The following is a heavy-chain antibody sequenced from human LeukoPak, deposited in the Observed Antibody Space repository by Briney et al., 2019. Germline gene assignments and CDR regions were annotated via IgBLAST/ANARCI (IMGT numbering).Heavy chain of an antibody. D-gene: IGHD2-8*01. Sequence: GGSLSFSCAASGFTFRDSAMHWVRQVPGKGLEWVSSISWNSDNIDYVDSVKGRFTISRDNAKNSLYLQMNSLRPEDTAFYYCAREGSVCTNGICRYFDFWGQGALVTVSS. CDR2: ISWNSDNI. CDR3: AREGSVCTNGICRYFDF. J-gene: IGHJ4*02. V-gene: IGHV3-9*01. CDR1: GFTFRDSA.